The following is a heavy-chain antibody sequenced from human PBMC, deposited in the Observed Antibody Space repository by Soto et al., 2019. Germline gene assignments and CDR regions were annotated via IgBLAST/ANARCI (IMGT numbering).Heavy chain of an antibody. Sequence: ASVKVSCKASAYSFSSYGIMWVRQAPGQGLEWMGWINPYNGNTDYAQNLQGRVTMTTDTSTSTAYMEVRGLSSDDTAFYYCARSGNSDYWGQGTLVTVSS. CDR3: ARSGNSDY. CDR2: INPYNGNT. CDR1: AYSFSSYG. V-gene: IGHV1-18*01. D-gene: IGHD2-15*01. J-gene: IGHJ4*02.